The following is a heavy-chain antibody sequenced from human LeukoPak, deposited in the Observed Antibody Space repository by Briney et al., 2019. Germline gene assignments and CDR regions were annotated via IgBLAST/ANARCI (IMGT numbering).Heavy chain of an antibody. CDR1: GGSISNNNYY. D-gene: IGHD3-22*01. V-gene: IGHV4-39*01. CDR3: ARHRGDYYDRSGSFDY. J-gene: IGHJ4*02. Sequence: SESLSLTCTVSGGSISNNNYYWGWLPQPPGKGLEWIVNIYYTGSTYYDPSIKSRVNISVDTSKNQCSLKLSSVIAADTAVYYCARHRGDYYDRSGSFDYWGQGTLVTVSS. CDR2: IYYTGST.